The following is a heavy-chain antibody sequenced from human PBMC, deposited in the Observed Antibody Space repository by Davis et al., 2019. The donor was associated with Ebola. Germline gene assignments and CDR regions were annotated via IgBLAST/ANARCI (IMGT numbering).Heavy chain of an antibody. V-gene: IGHV3-23*01. J-gene: IGHJ6*02. CDR1: GFTFSSYS. Sequence: GESLKISCAASGFTFSSYSMNWVRQAPGKGLEWVSAISGSGGSTYYADSVKGRSTISRDNSKNTLYLQMSSLRAEDTALYYCASGDGRGNSYDMDVWGQGTTVTVSS. D-gene: IGHD4-23*01. CDR3: ASGDGRGNSYDMDV. CDR2: ISGSGGST.